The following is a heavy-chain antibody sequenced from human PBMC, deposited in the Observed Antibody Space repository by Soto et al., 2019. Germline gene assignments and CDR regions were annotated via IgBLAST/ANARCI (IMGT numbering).Heavy chain of an antibody. CDR2: INHSGST. D-gene: IGHD6-19*01. J-gene: IGHJ3*02. CDR3: ARTGYSSGWYKAAFDI. V-gene: IGHV4-34*01. CDR1: GGSFSCYY. Sequence: SLTCAVYGGSFSCYYWSWIRQPPGKGLEWIGEINHSGSTNHNPSLKSRVTISVDTSKNQFSLKLSSVTAADTAVYFCARTGYSSGWYKAAFDIWGQGTMVTVS.